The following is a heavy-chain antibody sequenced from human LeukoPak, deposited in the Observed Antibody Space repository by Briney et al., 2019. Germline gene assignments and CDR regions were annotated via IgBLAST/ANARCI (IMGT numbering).Heavy chain of an antibody. Sequence: GGSLRLSCAASGFTFSNAWMSWVRQAPAKGLEWVSAISGSGGSTYYADSVKGRFTISRDNSKNTLYLQMNSLRAEDTAVYYCARDSPLPRGSSWEVGYFDYWGQGTLVTVSS. CDR2: ISGSGGST. CDR3: ARDSPLPRGSSWEVGYFDY. D-gene: IGHD6-13*01. J-gene: IGHJ4*02. V-gene: IGHV3-23*01. CDR1: GFTFSNAW.